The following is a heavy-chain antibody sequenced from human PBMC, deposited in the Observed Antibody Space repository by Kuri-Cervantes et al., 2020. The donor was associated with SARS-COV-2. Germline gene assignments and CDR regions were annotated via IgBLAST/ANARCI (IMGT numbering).Heavy chain of an antibody. V-gene: IGHV4-61*08. Sequence: SETLSLTCSVSRGSINSHGSITSNFWTWIRQPPGRGLEWIGDVHSSGSTNCNPSLESRVTISTDTSKNQFSLRLNSVTAADTAVYFCARSQVVRHLDWSSELSYRYYMDVWGKGTTVTVSS. CDR1: RGSINSHGSITSNF. D-gene: IGHD3-9*01. CDR2: VHSSGST. CDR3: ARSQVVRHLDWSSELSYRYYMDV. J-gene: IGHJ6*04.